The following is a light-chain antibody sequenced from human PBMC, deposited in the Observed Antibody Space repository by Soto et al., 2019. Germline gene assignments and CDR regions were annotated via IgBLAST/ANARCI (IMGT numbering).Light chain of an antibody. CDR2: GAS. V-gene: IGKV3-15*01. CDR1: QSVSSN. CDR3: QQYNTWPPGFT. Sequence: EIVMTQSPATLSVSPGERATLSCRASQSVSSNLAWYQQKPGQAPRPLIYGASTRANGIPARFSGSGSGTESTLTISSLQSEDSAVYYCQQYNTWPPGFTFGPGTKVDIK. J-gene: IGKJ3*01.